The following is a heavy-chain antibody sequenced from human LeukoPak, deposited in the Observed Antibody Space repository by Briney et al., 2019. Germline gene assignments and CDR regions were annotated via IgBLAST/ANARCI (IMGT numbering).Heavy chain of an antibody. CDR3: AAIGSRGY. CDR1: GGSFSGYY. D-gene: IGHD2-15*01. CDR2: INHSGSA. Sequence: NASETLSLTCAVSGGSFSGYYWTWIRQPPGKGLEWIGEINHSGSANYNPSLKSRVTISLDTSKNQFSLKLSSVTAADTAVYYCAAIGSRGYWGQGTLVTVSS. J-gene: IGHJ4*02. V-gene: IGHV4-34*01.